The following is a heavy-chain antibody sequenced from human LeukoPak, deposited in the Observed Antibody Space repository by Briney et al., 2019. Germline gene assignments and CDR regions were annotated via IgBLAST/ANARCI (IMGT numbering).Heavy chain of an antibody. V-gene: IGHV3-48*04. D-gene: IGHD2-2*02. CDR3: ARDRYCSSTSCYTGLDAFDI. J-gene: IGHJ3*02. CDR1: GFTFSSYS. CDR2: ISSSGSTI. Sequence: GGSLRLSCAASGFTFSSYSMNWVRQAPGKGLEWVSYISSSGSTIYYADSVKGRFTISRDNAKNSLYLQMNSLRAEDTAVYYCARDRYCSSTSCYTGLDAFDIWGQGTMVTVSS.